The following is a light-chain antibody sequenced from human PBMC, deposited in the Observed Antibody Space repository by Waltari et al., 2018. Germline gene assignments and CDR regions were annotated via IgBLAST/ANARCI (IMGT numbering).Light chain of an antibody. CDR2: AAS. Sequence: DIQMTQSPSSLSASVGDRVSITCRASQSISSYLNWYLQKPGKVPKLLIYAASSLQSGVPSRFSGSGSGTDFTLTISSLQPEDFATYFCQQSYSTPPTWTFGQGTKVEIK. CDR3: QQSYSTPPTWT. J-gene: IGKJ1*01. CDR1: QSISSY. V-gene: IGKV1-39*01.